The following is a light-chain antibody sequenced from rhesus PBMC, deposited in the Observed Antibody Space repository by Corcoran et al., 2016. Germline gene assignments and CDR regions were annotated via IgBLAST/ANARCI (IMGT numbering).Light chain of an antibody. CDR2: AAS. J-gene: IGKJ3*01. Sequence: AIQMTQSPSSLSASVGDTVTITCRASQSIGSNLAWYQQKPGKVPKLLIYAASTLQSEVPSRFRGGGSGTDFTITIRRLQPEVFATYYGQKCDSAPFTFGPGTRLDIK. V-gene: IGKV1-59*02. CDR1: QSIGSN. CDR3: QKCDSAPFT.